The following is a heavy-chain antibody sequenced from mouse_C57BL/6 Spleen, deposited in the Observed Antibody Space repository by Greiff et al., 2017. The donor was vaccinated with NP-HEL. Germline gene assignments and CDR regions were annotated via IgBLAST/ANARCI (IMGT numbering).Heavy chain of an antibody. V-gene: IGHV1-63*01. CDR2: IYPGGGYT. J-gene: IGHJ2*01. CDR1: GYTITNYW. Sequence: QVQLQQSGAELVRPGTSVKMSCKASGYTITNYWIGWAKQRPGHGLEWIGDIYPGGGYTKYNEKFKGKATLTADTSSSTAYMQFSSLTSEDSSSYYCARRQGDNWGQGTTLTVSS. CDR3: ARRQGDN.